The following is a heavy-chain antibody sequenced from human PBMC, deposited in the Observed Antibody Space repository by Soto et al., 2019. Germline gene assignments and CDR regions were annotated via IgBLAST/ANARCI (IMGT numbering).Heavy chain of an antibody. J-gene: IGHJ6*02. Sequence: PSETLSLTCTGSGDSISSYYWTWIRQPPGKGLEWIGYIYYSGGTNYNPSLKSRVTISLDTSKNQFSLKLSSVTAADTAVYYCATRRAAASFYGLDVWGQGTTVT. CDR1: GDSISSYY. CDR3: ATRRAAASFYGLDV. CDR2: IYYSGGT. D-gene: IGHD6-13*01. V-gene: IGHV4-59*08.